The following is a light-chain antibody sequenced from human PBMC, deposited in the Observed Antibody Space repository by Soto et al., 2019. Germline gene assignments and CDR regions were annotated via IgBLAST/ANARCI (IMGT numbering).Light chain of an antibody. J-gene: IGKJ5*01. CDR2: DAS. CDR3: QQYHTSSIT. Sequence: DIPMTQSPANRSASERDRGTITKRASQTISSWLAWYQQKPGKAPNLLIYDASTLERGVPSRFSGTGSGTEFTLTIDRLQPDDFATYYCQQYHTSSITFGQGTRLEI. CDR1: QTISSW. V-gene: IGKV1-5*01.